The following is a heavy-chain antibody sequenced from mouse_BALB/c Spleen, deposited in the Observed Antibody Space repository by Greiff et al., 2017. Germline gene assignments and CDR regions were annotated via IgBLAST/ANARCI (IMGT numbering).Heavy chain of an antibody. V-gene: IGHV1-7*01. J-gene: IGHJ4*01. CDR2: INPSTGYT. CDR1: GYTFPSYW. CDR3: ARGATVVGDY. D-gene: IGHD1-1*01. Sequence: QVQLKESGAELAKPGASVKMSCKASGYTFPSYWMHWVKQRPGQGLEWIGYINPSTGYTEYNQKFKDKATLTADKSSSTAYMQLSSLTSEDSAVYYCARGATVVGDYWGQGTSVTVSS.